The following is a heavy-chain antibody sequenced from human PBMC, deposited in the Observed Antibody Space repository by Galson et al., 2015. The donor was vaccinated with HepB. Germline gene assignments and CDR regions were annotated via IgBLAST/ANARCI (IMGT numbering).Heavy chain of an antibody. CDR3: ATYILHGSSRWYYFDY. J-gene: IGHJ4*02. V-gene: IGHV1-24*01. D-gene: IGHD1-26*01. CDR1: GYTLTELS. CDR2: FVPEDGET. Sequence: SVKVSCKVSGYTLTELSMHWVRQAPGKGLEWMGGFVPEDGETIYAQKFQGRVTMTEDTSTDTAYMELSSLRSEDTAVYYCATYILHGSSRWYYFDYWGQGTLVTVSS.